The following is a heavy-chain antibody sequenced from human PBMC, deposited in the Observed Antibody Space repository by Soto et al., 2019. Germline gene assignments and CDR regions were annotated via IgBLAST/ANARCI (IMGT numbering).Heavy chain of an antibody. CDR2: ISSSSSYI. J-gene: IGHJ6*03. Sequence: GGSLRLSCAASGFTFSSYSMNWVRQAPGKGLEWVSSISSSSSYIYYADSVKGRFTISRDNAKNSLYLQMNSLRAEDTAVYYCARPQLERSFYYYYYMDVWGKGTTVTVSS. CDR3: ARPQLERSFYYYYYMDV. D-gene: IGHD1-1*01. V-gene: IGHV3-21*01. CDR1: GFTFSSYS.